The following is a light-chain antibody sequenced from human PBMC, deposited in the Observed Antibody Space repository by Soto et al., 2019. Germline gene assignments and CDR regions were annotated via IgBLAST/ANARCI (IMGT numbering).Light chain of an antibody. CDR2: EVS. CDR1: SGDVGGYNY. V-gene: IGLV2-14*01. J-gene: IGLJ1*01. Sequence: QSVLTQPASVSGSPGQSITISCTGTSGDVGGYNYVAWYQQHPGKVPRLMIYEVSNRPSGVSNRFSGSKSGSTASLTISGLQAEDEADYYCISYTSSSTSYVFXTGTKATVL. CDR3: ISYTSSSTSYV.